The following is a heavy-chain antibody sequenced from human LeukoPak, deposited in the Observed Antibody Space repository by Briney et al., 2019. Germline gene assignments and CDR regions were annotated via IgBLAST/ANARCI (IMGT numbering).Heavy chain of an antibody. D-gene: IGHD3-22*01. CDR2: IYYSGST. J-gene: IGHJ4*02. CDR3: ARDGRYYYDSSGYQKGGLVDY. CDR1: GGSFSSYY. V-gene: IGHV4-39*07. Sequence: SETLSLTCAVYGGSFSSYYWGWIRQPPGKGLEWIGSIYYSGSTYYNPSLKSRVTISVDTSKNQFSLKLSSVTAADTAVYYCARDGRYYYDSSGYQKGGLVDYWGQGTLVTVSS.